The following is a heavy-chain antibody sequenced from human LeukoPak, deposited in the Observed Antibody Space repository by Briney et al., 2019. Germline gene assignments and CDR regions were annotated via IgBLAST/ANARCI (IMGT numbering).Heavy chain of an antibody. CDR3: AIPPDCIWGSYRENFDY. Sequence: PGGSLRLSCAASGFTFSSYAMSSVRQAPGRGLEWVSAISGIGGSTYYADSVKGRFTISRDNSKNTLYLQMNSLRAAEPSVSYCAIPPDCIWGSYRENFDYWGQGTMVTVSS. CDR1: GFTFSSYA. CDR2: ISGIGGST. V-gene: IGHV3-23*01. D-gene: IGHD3-16*02. J-gene: IGHJ4*02.